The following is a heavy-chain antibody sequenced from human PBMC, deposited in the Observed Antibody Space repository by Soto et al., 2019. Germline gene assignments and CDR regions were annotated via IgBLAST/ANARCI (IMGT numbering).Heavy chain of an antibody. CDR2: TYYSGGS. D-gene: IGHD5-12*01. CDR3: ARLSGYDPAGAADK. J-gene: IGHJ4*02. V-gene: IGHV4-30-4*01. CDR1: GASVSSAEHY. Sequence: QVQLQESGPGLVKASQTLSLTCTLSGASVSSAEHYWSWIRQPPGKGLEWIGYTYYSGGSYYNASLQRCVRISVDTSQYQFSLKLTSVTAADTAVYYCARLSGYDPAGAADKWGPGILVSVSS.